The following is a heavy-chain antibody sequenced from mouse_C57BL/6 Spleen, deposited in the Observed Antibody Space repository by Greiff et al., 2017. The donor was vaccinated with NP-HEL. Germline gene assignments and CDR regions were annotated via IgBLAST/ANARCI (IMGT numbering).Heavy chain of an antibody. J-gene: IGHJ4*01. CDR1: GFSLTSYG. V-gene: IGHV2-5*01. CDR3: AKNDYNAFYYYAMDY. Sequence: QVQLKESGPGLVQPSQSLSITCTVSGFSLTSYGVHWVRQSPGKGLEWLGVIWRGGSTDYNAAFMSRLSITKDNSKSQVFFKMNSLQADDTAIYYCAKNDYNAFYYYAMDYWGQGTSVTVSS. D-gene: IGHD2-12*01. CDR2: IWRGGST.